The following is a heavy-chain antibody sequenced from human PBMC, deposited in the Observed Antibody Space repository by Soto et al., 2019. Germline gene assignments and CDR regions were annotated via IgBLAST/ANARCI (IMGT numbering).Heavy chain of an antibody. CDR3: ARGDWNDYFYNGMDV. CDR1: GGSINNYY. D-gene: IGHD1-1*01. Sequence: QVQLQESGPGLVKPSETLSLTCTVSGGSINNYYWVWLRQPPGEGLEWIGHMYYSGDTDYNPSLKSRVAISVDTSKTRFSLTPTSVTAADTAVYYCARGDWNDYFYNGMDVWGQGTTVIVSS. J-gene: IGHJ6*02. CDR2: MYYSGDT. V-gene: IGHV4-59*01.